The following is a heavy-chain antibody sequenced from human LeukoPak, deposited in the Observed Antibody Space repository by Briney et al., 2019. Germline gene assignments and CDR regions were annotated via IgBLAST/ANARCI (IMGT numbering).Heavy chain of an antibody. CDR3: ARGEHYGDFFDY. D-gene: IGHD4-17*01. CDR1: GFTFSSYG. Sequence: GGSLRLSCAASGFTFSSYGMHWVRQAPGKGLEWVTFIRYDGSHKYYADSVKGRFTISRDNSKSTLYLQMNSLRAEDTAVYFCARGEHYGDFFDYWGQGTLVTVSS. CDR2: IRYDGSHK. J-gene: IGHJ4*02. V-gene: IGHV3-30*02.